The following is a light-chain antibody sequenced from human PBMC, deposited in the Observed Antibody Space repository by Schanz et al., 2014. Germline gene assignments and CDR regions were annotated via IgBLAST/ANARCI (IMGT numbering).Light chain of an antibody. CDR3: CSYAGSSTLV. CDR2: DVS. CDR1: SSDVGGYNY. V-gene: IGLV2-23*02. J-gene: IGLJ2*01. Sequence: QSVLTQPASVSGSPGQSITISCTGTSSDVGGYNYVSWYQQHPGKAPKLMIYDVSNRPSGVSNRFSASKSGNTASLTISRLQAEDEADYYCCSYAGSSTLVFGGGTKVTVL.